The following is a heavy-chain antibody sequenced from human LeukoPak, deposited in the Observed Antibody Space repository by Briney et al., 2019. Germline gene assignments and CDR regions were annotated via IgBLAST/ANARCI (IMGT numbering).Heavy chain of an antibody. CDR2: IYYSGST. D-gene: IGHD3-22*01. Sequence: SETLSLTCTVSGGSISSGGYYWSWIRQHPGKGLEWIGYIYYSGSTYYNPSLKSRVTISVDTSKNQFSLKLNSVTAADTAVYYCARFSGSYDSSGYYGFDYWGQGTLVTVSS. CDR3: ARFSGSYDSSGYYGFDY. CDR1: GGSISSGGYY. J-gene: IGHJ4*02. V-gene: IGHV4-31*03.